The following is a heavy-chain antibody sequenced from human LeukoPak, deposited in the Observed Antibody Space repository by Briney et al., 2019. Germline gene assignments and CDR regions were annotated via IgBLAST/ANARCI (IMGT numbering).Heavy chain of an antibody. Sequence: GGSLRLSCAAYGFTVSSNYMNWVRQAPGKGLEWVSVIYSGGSTYYGDSVKGRFTISRDNSKNTLYLQMNSLRGEDTAVYYCARGGIGVAGDFEYWGQGTLVTVSS. CDR2: IYSGGST. J-gene: IGHJ4*02. D-gene: IGHD6-19*01. V-gene: IGHV3-53*01. CDR1: GFTVSSNY. CDR3: ARGGIGVAGDFEY.